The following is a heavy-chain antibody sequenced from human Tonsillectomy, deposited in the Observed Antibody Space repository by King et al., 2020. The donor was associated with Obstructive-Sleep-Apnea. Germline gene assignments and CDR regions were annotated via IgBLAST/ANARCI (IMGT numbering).Heavy chain of an antibody. CDR1: GFTFSSYA. Sequence: VQLVQSGEGLVQPGGSLRLSCAASGFTFSSYAMHWVRQAPGKGLEYVSAISSNGGSTYYADSVKGRFTISRDNSKNTLYLPMGSLRAEDMAGYYCARDTSSALLWWYFDLWGRGTLVTVAS. CDR2: ISSNGGST. CDR3: ARDTSSALLWWYFDL. J-gene: IGHJ2*01. D-gene: IGHD6-25*01. V-gene: IGHV3-64*02.